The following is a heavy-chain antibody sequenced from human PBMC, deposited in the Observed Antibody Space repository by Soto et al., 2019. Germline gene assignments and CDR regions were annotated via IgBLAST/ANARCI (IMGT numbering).Heavy chain of an antibody. D-gene: IGHD2-21*02. Sequence: GASVKVSCKASGGTFSSYAISWVRQAPGQGLEWMGGIIPIFGTANYAQKFQGRVTITADKSTSTAYMELSSLRSEDTAVYYCARDTSVVTPSSAFDIWGQGTMVTVSS. CDR3: ARDTSVVTPSSAFDI. V-gene: IGHV1-69*06. J-gene: IGHJ3*02. CDR2: IIPIFGTA. CDR1: GGTFSSYA.